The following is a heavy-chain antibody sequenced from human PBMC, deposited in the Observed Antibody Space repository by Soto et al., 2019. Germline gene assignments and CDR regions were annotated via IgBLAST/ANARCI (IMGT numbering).Heavy chain of an antibody. D-gene: IGHD3-16*02. V-gene: IGHV1-24*01. J-gene: IGHJ4*02. Sequence: ASVKVSCKFSGYTLTELSMHWVRQAPGKGLEWMGGFDPEDGETIYAQKFQGRVTMTEDTSTDTAYMELSSLRSEDTAVYYCAVPFMITFGGVIVNTGSFDYWGQGTLVTVSS. CDR2: FDPEDGET. CDR3: AVPFMITFGGVIVNTGSFDY. CDR1: GYTLTELS.